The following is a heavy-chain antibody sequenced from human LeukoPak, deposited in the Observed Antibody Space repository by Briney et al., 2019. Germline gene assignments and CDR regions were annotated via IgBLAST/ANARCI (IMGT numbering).Heavy chain of an antibody. CDR2: IYPGDSDT. Sequence: GESLKISCQGSGYSFTSYWIGWVRQMPGKGLEWMGIIYPGDSDTRYSPSFQGQVTISVDKSISTAYLQWSSLKASDTAMYYCVLSDSSGYYYTGRDYWGQGTLVTVSS. J-gene: IGHJ4*02. D-gene: IGHD3-22*01. V-gene: IGHV5-51*01. CDR1: GYSFTSYW. CDR3: VLSDSSGYYYTGRDY.